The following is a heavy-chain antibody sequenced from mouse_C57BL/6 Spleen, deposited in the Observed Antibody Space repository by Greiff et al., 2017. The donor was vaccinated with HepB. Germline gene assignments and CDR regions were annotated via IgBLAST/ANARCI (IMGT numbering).Heavy chain of an antibody. CDR2: IDPSDSET. CDR3: APQLAYWYFDV. J-gene: IGHJ1*03. D-gene: IGHD4-1*02. Sequence: QVQLQQPGAELVRPGSSVKLSCKASGYTFTSYWMHWVKQRPIQGLEWIGNIDPSDSETHYNQKFKDKATLTVDKSSSTAYMQLSSLTSEDSAVYYGAPQLAYWYFDVWGTGTTVTVSS. V-gene: IGHV1-52*01. CDR1: GYTFTSYW.